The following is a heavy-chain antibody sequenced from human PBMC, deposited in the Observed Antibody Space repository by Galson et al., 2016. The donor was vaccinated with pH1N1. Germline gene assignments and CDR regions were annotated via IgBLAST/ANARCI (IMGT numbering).Heavy chain of an antibody. Sequence: SVTVSCKASGVIFNSYAINWVRQAPGQGLEWMGGIIAIFNTPKYAPDFQGRVTITADKPTTTVYLELSGLTSEDTAVYYCARARNYYGNEAFDIWGQGTMVIVSS. CDR2: IIAIFNTP. CDR1: GVIFNSYA. V-gene: IGHV1-69*06. J-gene: IGHJ3*02. CDR3: ARARNYYGNEAFDI. D-gene: IGHD3-22*01.